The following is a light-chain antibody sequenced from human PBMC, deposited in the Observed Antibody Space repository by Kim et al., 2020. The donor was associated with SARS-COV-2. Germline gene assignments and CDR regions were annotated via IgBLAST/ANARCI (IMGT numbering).Light chain of an antibody. CDR1: QGITNY. J-gene: IGKJ4*01. Sequence: SASVGNRVTLPCRASQGITNYLAWYQQKPGKVPKLQIYAASTLQSGVPARFSGSGSGTDFTLPISSLQPEDVATYYCQKYNSAPLTFGGGTKVEI. V-gene: IGKV1-27*01. CDR3: QKYNSAPLT. CDR2: AAS.